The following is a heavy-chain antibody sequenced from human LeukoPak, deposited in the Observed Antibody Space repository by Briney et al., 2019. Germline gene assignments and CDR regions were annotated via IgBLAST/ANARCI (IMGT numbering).Heavy chain of an antibody. CDR1: GFTFSSYA. Sequence: SGGSLRLSCAASGFTFSSYAMSWVRQAPGKGLEWVSAISGSGGSTYYADSVKGRFTISRDNSKNTLYLQMNCLRAEDTAVYYCAKDLELQGYYYDSSGYYAFDYWGQGTLVTVSS. V-gene: IGHV3-23*01. CDR3: AKDLELQGYYYDSSGYYAFDY. CDR2: ISGSGGST. J-gene: IGHJ4*02. D-gene: IGHD3-22*01.